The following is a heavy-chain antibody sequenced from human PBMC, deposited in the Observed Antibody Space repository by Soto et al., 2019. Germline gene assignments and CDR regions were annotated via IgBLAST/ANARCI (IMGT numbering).Heavy chain of an antibody. Sequence: DVQLLESGGGLVQPGGSLRLSCAASGFTFNAYAMTWVRQAPGKGLEWVSAIGGSGGNRYYAGSVRGRFTISRDNSKDTVXXQMNSLRVEDTAVYXXAXXXSDYINSVDHWGQGILVSVSS. CDR2: IGGSGGNR. D-gene: IGHD4-4*01. V-gene: IGHV3-23*01. J-gene: IGHJ4*02. CDR1: GFTFNAYA. CDR3: AXXXSDYINSVDH.